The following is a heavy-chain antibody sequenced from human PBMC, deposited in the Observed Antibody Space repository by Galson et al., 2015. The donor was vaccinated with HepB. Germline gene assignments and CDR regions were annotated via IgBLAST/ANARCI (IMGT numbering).Heavy chain of an antibody. CDR3: ARDHQGTDWGRGPDY. J-gene: IGHJ4*02. Sequence: SLRLSCASSGFIFSSYAMHWVRQAPGKGLEWVAVIPYDGSDKEYAESVKGRFTISRDNSKNTLYLQMNRLRTDDTAIYYCARDHQGTDWGRGPDYWSQGTLVTVSS. V-gene: IGHV3-30*04. D-gene: IGHD1-1*01. CDR2: IPYDGSDK. CDR1: GFIFSSYA.